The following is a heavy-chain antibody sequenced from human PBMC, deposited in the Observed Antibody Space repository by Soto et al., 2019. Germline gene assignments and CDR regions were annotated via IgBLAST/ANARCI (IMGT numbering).Heavy chain of an antibody. CDR2: IYYSGST. CDR3: ASSETSSGYYSYYGMDV. Sequence: SETLSLTXTVSGGSISSGDYYWSWIRQPPGKGLEWIGYIYYSGSTYYNPSLKSRVTISVDTSKNQFSLKLSSVTAADTAVYYCASSETSSGYYSYYGMDVWGQGTTVTVSS. V-gene: IGHV4-30-4*01. D-gene: IGHD3-22*01. J-gene: IGHJ6*02. CDR1: GGSISSGDYY.